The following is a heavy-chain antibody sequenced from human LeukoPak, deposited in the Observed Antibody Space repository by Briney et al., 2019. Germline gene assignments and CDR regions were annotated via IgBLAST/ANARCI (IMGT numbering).Heavy chain of an antibody. CDR2: INHSGST. CDR3: ARGLSIGYSSSWYAPAPFDAFDI. CDR1: GGSFSGYY. Sequence: ETLSLTCAVYGGSFSGYYWSWIRQPPGKGLEWIGEINHSGSTNYNPSLKSRVTISVDTSKNQFSLKLSSVTAADTAVCYCARGLSIGYSSSWYAPAPFDAFDIWGQGTMVTVSS. D-gene: IGHD6-13*01. V-gene: IGHV4-34*01. J-gene: IGHJ3*02.